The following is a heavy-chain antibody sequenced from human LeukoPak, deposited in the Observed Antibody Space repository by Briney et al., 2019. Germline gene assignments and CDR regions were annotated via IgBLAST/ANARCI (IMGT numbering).Heavy chain of an antibody. Sequence: GGSLRLSCAVSGFTFSSYSMNWVRQAPGKGLEWVSSISSSTSYIYYADSVKGRFTISRDNAKNSLYLQMNSLRAEDTAVYYCARDPDYGDDRYFDYWGQGTLVTVSS. CDR1: GFTFSSYS. V-gene: IGHV3-21*01. CDR3: ARDPDYGDDRYFDY. D-gene: IGHD4-17*01. J-gene: IGHJ4*02. CDR2: ISSSTSYI.